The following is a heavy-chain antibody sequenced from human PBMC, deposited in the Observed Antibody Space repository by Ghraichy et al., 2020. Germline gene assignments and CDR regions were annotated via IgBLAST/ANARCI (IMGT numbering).Heavy chain of an antibody. J-gene: IGHJ4*02. D-gene: IGHD3-22*01. CDR3: ARIGYYDVSGYWAPFDY. CDR2: IHYSGTT. CDR1: GGSIGNYY. V-gene: IGHV4-59*08. Sequence: SETLSLTCTVSGGSIGNYYWSWIRQPPGKGLEWIASIHYSGTTNYDPSLKSRVTISVDTSKTQFSLKLNSVTAADTAVYYCARIGYYDVSGYWAPFDYWGQGTLVTVSS.